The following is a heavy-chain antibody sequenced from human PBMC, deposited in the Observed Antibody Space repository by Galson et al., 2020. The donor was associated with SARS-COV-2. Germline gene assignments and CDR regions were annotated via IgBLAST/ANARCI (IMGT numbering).Heavy chain of an antibody. Sequence: SGPTLVKPTQTLPLTCTFSGVSLSTSGGGAGWIRQPPGKALEWLALIYCDDDKRYSPSLKTRLTITKDTSKNQVVLTMTNIEPGDTATYYCAHLEMEDYDDSSGYFIWMYYFDYWGQGTLVPVSS. CDR3: AHLEMEDYDDSSGYFIWMYYFDY. V-gene: IGHV2-5*02. CDR2: IYCDDDK. J-gene: IGHJ4*02. CDR1: GVSLSTSGGG. D-gene: IGHD3-22*01.